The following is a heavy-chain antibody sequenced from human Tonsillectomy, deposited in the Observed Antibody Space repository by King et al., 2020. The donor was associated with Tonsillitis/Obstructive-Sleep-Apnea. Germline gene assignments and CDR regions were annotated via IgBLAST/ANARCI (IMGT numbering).Heavy chain of an antibody. Sequence: VQLVESGGGLVQPGGSLRLSCAASGFTFSSYWMSWVRQAPGKGLEWVANIKQDGSEKYYVDSVKGRFTISRDKAKNSLYLQMNSLRAEDTAVYYCARDWWKGGSSSPMDVWGKGTTVTVSS. CDR1: GFTFSSYW. V-gene: IGHV3-7*04. CDR2: IKQDGSEK. CDR3: ARDWWKGGSSSPMDV. D-gene: IGHD6-6*01. J-gene: IGHJ6*03.